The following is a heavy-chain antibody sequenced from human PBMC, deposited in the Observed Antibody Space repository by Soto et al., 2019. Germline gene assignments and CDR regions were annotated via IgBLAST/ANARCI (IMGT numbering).Heavy chain of an antibody. CDR2: INPSGGST. CDR1: GYTFTSYS. CDR3: ARVGVVAAPYYYYSGMDV. V-gene: IGHV1-46*01. Sequence: ASVEVSCKASGYTFTSYSMHWVRQAPGQGLEWMGIINPSGGSTSYAQKFQGRVTMTRDTSTSTVYMELSSLRSEDTAVYYCARVGVVAAPYYYYSGMDVWGQGTTVTVSS. D-gene: IGHD2-15*01. J-gene: IGHJ6*02.